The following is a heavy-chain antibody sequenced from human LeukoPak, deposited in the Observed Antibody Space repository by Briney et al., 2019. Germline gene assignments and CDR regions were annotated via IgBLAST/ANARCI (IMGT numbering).Heavy chain of an antibody. CDR2: IIPIFGTA. V-gene: IGHV1-69*13. CDR3: ARDSYDGSGWFPSSGFDY. D-gene: IGHD6-19*01. CDR1: GGTFSSYA. Sequence: SVKVSCKASGGTFSSYAISWVRQAPGQGLEWMGGIIPIFGTANYAQKFQGRVTITADESTSTAYTELSSLRSEDTAVYYCARDSYDGSGWFPSSGFDYWGQGTLVTVSS. J-gene: IGHJ4*02.